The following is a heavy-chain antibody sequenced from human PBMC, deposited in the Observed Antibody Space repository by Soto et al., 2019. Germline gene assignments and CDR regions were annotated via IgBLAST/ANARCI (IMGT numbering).Heavy chain of an antibody. CDR1: GFSFSSYA. D-gene: IGHD7-27*01. V-gene: IGHV3-23*01. Sequence: EVQLLESVGGLVQPGVSLRLSCVASGFSFSSYAMSWVRKAPGNGLECVSAISANGGSTYYADSVKGRFTISRDNSNNPLYLRMNSRRAADTAVYDCATGGTGDGYFDNWGHGTQVTVAA. CDR2: ISANGGST. J-gene: IGHJ4*01. CDR3: ATGGTGDGYFDN.